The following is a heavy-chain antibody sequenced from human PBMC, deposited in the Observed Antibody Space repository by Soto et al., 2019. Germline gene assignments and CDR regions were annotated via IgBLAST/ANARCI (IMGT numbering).Heavy chain of an antibody. Sequence: EVQLVESGGGLVQPGGSLRLSCAASGFTLSSYEMNWVRQAPGKGLEWVSYISSSGSTIYYADSVKGRFTISRDNAKNSLYLQMNSLRAEDTAVYYCAREIVGATNYWGQGTLVTVSS. V-gene: IGHV3-48*03. D-gene: IGHD1-26*01. CDR1: GFTLSSYE. CDR3: AREIVGATNY. CDR2: ISSSGSTI. J-gene: IGHJ4*02.